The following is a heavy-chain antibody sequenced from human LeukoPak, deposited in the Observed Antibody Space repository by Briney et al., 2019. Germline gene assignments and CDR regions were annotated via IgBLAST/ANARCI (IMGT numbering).Heavy chain of an antibody. Sequence: PGGSLRLSCAASGFTFSSYSMNWVRQAPGKGLEWVSSISSSSSYIYYADSVKGRFTISRDNAKNIVDLQMNSLRAEDTAVYYCARDYDSGTYYINYWGQGTLVTVSS. CDR2: ISSSSSYI. J-gene: IGHJ4*02. CDR1: GFTFSSYS. D-gene: IGHD3-10*01. V-gene: IGHV3-21*01. CDR3: ARDYDSGTYYINY.